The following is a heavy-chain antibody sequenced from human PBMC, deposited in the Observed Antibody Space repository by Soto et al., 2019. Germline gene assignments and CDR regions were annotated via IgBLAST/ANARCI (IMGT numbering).Heavy chain of an antibody. D-gene: IGHD3-10*01. CDR3: AREEDYYGPGSYPPLSGMDV. Sequence: QVQLVQSGAEGKKPGASVKVSCKASGYTFTSYGISWVRQAPGQGLEWMGWISAYNGNTNYAQKLQGRVTMTTDTSTSTAYMELRSLRSDDTAVYYCAREEDYYGPGSYPPLSGMDVWGQGTTVTVSS. CDR2: ISAYNGNT. J-gene: IGHJ6*02. CDR1: GYTFTSYG. V-gene: IGHV1-18*01.